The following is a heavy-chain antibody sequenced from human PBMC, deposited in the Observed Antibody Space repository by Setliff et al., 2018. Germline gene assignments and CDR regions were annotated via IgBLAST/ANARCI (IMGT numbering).Heavy chain of an antibody. CDR1: GFTFSSYA. D-gene: IGHD3-10*01. J-gene: IGHJ6*03. CDR3: ARDFQLVLPYHVDCAMDV. CDR2: ISYDGSNK. Sequence: GGSLRLSCAASGFTFSSYAMHWVRQAPGKGLEWVAVISYDGSNKYYVDSVKGRFTVSRDNSRNTVYLQMNSLRAEDTAVYYCARDFQLVLPYHVDCAMDVWGKGTTVTVSS. V-gene: IGHV3-30*04.